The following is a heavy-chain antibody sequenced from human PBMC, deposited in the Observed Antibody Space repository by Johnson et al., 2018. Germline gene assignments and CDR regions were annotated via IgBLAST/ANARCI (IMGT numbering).Heavy chain of an antibody. CDR3: ARALWFGDLDAFDI. CDR1: GGTFSSYT. Sequence: QVQLVQSGAEVKKPGSSVKVSCKASGGTFSSYTISWVRQAPGQGLEWMGRIIPILGIANYAQKFQGRVTITADKSTSTAYMGLSSLGSEDTAVYYCARALWFGDLDAFDIWGQGTMVTVSS. D-gene: IGHD3-10*01. V-gene: IGHV1-69*02. J-gene: IGHJ3*02. CDR2: IIPILGIA.